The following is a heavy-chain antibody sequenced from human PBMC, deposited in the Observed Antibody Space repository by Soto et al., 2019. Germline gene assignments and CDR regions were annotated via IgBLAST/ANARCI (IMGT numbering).Heavy chain of an antibody. CDR1: GGSVSSGSYD. D-gene: IGHD4-17*01. V-gene: IGHV4-61*01. Sequence: QVQLQESGPGLVKPSETLSLTCTVSGGSVSSGSYDWSWIRQPPGKGLEWIGYIYYSGSTNYNPSLKSRVTISVDTSKNQFSLKLSSVTAADTAVYYCARDLSGDYGGNSRWYFDLWGRGTLVTVSS. J-gene: IGHJ2*01. CDR2: IYYSGST. CDR3: ARDLSGDYGGNSRWYFDL.